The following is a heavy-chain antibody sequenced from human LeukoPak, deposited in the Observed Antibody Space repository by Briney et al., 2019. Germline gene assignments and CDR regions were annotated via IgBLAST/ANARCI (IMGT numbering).Heavy chain of an antibody. D-gene: IGHD6-19*01. J-gene: IGHJ4*02. CDR1: GFSFSDYN. CDR3: AKVRWDNSGWYYLDS. CDR2: ISYNGINE. Sequence: PGRSLRLSCAASGFSFSDYNMHWVRQAPGKGLEWMAVISYNGINEYYADSVKGRFTISRDNSKSTLFLQMNSLRAEDTAVYYCAKVRWDNSGWYYLDSWGQGTLVTVSS. V-gene: IGHV3-30*18.